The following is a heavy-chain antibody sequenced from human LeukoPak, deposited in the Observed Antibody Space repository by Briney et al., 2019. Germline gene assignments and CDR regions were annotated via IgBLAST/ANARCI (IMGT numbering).Heavy chain of an antibody. J-gene: IGHJ4*02. V-gene: IGHV3-9*01. Sequence: GGSLRLSCAASGFTFDDYAMHWVRQAPGKGLEWVSGISWNSGSIGYADSVKGRFTISRDNSKNTLYLQMNSLRAEDTAVYYCAKDTGLSGGRSSQNWGQGTLVTVSS. CDR3: AKDTGLSGGRSSQN. D-gene: IGHD6-19*01. CDR1: GFTFDDYA. CDR2: ISWNSGSI.